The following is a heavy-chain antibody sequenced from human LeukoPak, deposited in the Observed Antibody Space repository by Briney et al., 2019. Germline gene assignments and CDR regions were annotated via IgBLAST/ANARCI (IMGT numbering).Heavy chain of an antibody. CDR3: ARDFLRRGYDFWSGYYDY. V-gene: IGHV3-30*03. D-gene: IGHD3-3*01. CDR1: GFSFRSYG. Sequence: GGSLRLSCAASGFSFRSYGMPWVSQAPGKGLEWVAVISDAGKNEYYADSVQGRFSISRDNSKNTLYLQMNSLRAEDTAVYYCARDFLRRGYDFWSGYYDYWGQGTLVTVSS. CDR2: ISDAGKNE. J-gene: IGHJ4*02.